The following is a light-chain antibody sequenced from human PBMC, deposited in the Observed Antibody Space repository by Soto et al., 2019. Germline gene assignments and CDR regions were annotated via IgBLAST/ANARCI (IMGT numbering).Light chain of an antibody. J-gene: IGKJ2*01. CDR1: QSVASN. CDR2: GAS. Sequence: EIVMTQSPASLSVSPGDGATLSCRASQSVASNVAWYQQKPGQGPRLLIHGASTRAVGVPARFSGSGPGTDFTLTISSLQSEDFAVYYCQQYHNWPPQYTFGQGTKLQIK. CDR3: QQYHNWPPQYT. V-gene: IGKV3-15*01.